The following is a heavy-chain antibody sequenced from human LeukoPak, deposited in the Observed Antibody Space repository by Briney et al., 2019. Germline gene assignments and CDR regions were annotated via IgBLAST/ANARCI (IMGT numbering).Heavy chain of an antibody. CDR1: GYTFPSND. V-gene: IGHV1-18*01. Sequence: ASVKVSCKASGYTFPSNDPSWVRQAPRQGLEWMGWISAYNGNTNYAQKLQGRVTITRDTSASTAYMELSSLRSEDTAVYYCASTHGGNSWVWFDPWGQGTLVTVSS. CDR2: ISAYNGNT. D-gene: IGHD4-23*01. J-gene: IGHJ5*02. CDR3: ASTHGGNSWVWFDP.